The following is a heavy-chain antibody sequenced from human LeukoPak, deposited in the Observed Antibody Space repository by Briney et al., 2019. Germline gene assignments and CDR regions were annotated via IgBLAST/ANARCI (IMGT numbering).Heavy chain of an antibody. CDR2: INNDGTTT. J-gene: IGHJ4*02. D-gene: IGHD3-10*01. V-gene: IGHV3-74*01. CDR3: ARFGWVPPAHFDY. Sequence: GGSLRLSCAASGFTLSNYWMQWVRQAPGKGLVWVSHINNDGTTTNYADSVKGRFTISRDTAKNTLYLQMNSGRAEDTAVYYCARFGWVPPAHFDYWGQGALVTVSS. CDR1: GFTLSNYW.